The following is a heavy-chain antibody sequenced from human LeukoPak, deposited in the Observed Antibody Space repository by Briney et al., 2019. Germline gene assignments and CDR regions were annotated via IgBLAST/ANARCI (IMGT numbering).Heavy chain of an antibody. CDR3: ARHPTYYYDSSGYSGWFDP. V-gene: IGHV4-59*08. Sequence: SETLSLTCTVSGGSISSYYWSWIRQPPGKGLEWIGYIYYSGSTNYNPSLKSRVTISVDTSKNQFSLKLSSVTAADTAVYYCARHPTYYYDSSGYSGWFDPWDQGTLVTVSS. CDR2: IYYSGST. CDR1: GGSISSYY. D-gene: IGHD3-22*01. J-gene: IGHJ5*02.